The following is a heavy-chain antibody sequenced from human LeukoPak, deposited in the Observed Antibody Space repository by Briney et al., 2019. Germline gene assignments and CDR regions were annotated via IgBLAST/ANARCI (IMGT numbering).Heavy chain of an antibody. V-gene: IGHV3-30-3*01. CDR2: ISYDGSNK. CDR1: GFTFSSYA. J-gene: IGHJ4*02. Sequence: PGGSLRLSCAASGFTFSSYAMHWVRQAPGKGLEWVAVISYDGSNKYYADSVKGRFTISRDNSKNTLYLQMNSLRAEDTAVYYCAREGTSKQLVPPYFDYWAREPWSPSPQ. D-gene: IGHD6-13*01. CDR3: AREGTSKQLVPPYFDY.